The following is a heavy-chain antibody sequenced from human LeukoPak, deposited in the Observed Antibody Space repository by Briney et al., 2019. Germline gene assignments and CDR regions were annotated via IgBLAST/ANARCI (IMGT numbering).Heavy chain of an antibody. CDR3: ATYTNEWR. Sequence: GGSLRLSSAASGFTFTNAWMSWVRQAPGKGLEWVGRVKSKGDGGATDYGAPVKGRFIISRDDSKNTLYLQMNSLEIEDTAVYYCATYTNEWRWGQGTLVTVSS. CDR1: GFTFTNAW. J-gene: IGHJ4*02. V-gene: IGHV3-15*01. D-gene: IGHD2-2*02. CDR2: VKSKGDGGAT.